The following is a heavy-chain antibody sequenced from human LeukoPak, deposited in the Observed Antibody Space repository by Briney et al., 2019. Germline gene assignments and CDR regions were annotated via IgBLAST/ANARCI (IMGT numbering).Heavy chain of an antibody. CDR1: GGSFSGYS. CDR3: ARHGNYYSLGWSFDY. Sequence: PSETLSLTCAVYGGSFSGYSWSWIRQSPGKGLEWIGQINHKGDASRNPSLKSRVTISLDPSKNQFSLMLTSVTAADTAIYHCARHGNYYSLGWSFDYWGQGTLVTVSS. CDR2: INHKGDA. D-gene: IGHD3-3*01. V-gene: IGHV4-34*01. J-gene: IGHJ4*02.